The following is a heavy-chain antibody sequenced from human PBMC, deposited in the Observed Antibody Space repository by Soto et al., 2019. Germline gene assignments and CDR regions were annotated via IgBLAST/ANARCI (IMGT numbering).Heavy chain of an antibody. Sequence: QVQLVESRGGVVQPGRSLRLSCAASGFTFSSYGMHWVRQAPGKGLEWVAVISYDGSNKYYADSVKGRFTITRNNAKNTGCLQMSSLRAEGTAVYYCAKDNGWFGELPGDGMDVWGQGTTVTVSS. V-gene: IGHV3-30*18. CDR3: AKDNGWFGELPGDGMDV. D-gene: IGHD3-10*01. CDR1: GFTFSSYG. CDR2: ISYDGSNK. J-gene: IGHJ6*02.